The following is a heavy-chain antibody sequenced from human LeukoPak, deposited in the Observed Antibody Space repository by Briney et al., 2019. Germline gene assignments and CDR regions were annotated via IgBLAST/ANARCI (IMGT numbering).Heavy chain of an antibody. Sequence: PGGSLRLSCAYSAFNFSDYGMGWVRQAPGKGLEWVAVITHDGSDKYYADPVKGRLSISRDNSKKTLYLQMKSLRPEDTALYFCWKGGGRSWFYFDSWGQGTVVTVSS. D-gene: IGHD6-13*01. J-gene: IGHJ4*02. CDR2: ITHDGSDK. CDR3: WKGGGRSWFYFDS. V-gene: IGHV3-30*18. CDR1: AFNFSDYG.